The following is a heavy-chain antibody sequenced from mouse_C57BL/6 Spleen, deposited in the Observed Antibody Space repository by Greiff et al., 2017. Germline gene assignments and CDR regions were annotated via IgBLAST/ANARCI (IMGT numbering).Heavy chain of an antibody. CDR3: ARGGRGFDY. CDR1: GFTFSDYY. CDR2: INYDGSST. V-gene: IGHV5-16*01. J-gene: IGHJ2*01. Sequence: EVKLVESEGGLVQPGSSMKLSCTASGFTFSDYYMAWVRQVPEKGLEWVANINYDGSSTYYLDSLKSRFIISRDNAKNILYLQMSSLKSEDTATYYCARGGRGFDYWGQGTTLTVSS.